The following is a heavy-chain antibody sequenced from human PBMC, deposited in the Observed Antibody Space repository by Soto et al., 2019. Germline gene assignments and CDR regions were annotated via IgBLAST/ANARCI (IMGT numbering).Heavy chain of an antibody. Sequence: SEPLSLTCAVYGGSFSGYYWSWIRQPPGKGLEWIGEINHSGSTNYNPSLKSRVTISVDTSKNQFSLKLSSVTAADTAVYYCAREAVARDSSGQLDYWGQGTLVTVSS. J-gene: IGHJ4*02. D-gene: IGHD3-22*01. V-gene: IGHV4-34*01. CDR2: INHSGST. CDR1: GGSFSGYY. CDR3: AREAVARDSSGQLDY.